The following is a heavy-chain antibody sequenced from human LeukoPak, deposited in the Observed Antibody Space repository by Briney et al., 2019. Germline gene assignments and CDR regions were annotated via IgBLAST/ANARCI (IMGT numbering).Heavy chain of an antibody. V-gene: IGHV4-59*08. J-gene: IGHJ5*02. CDR1: GGSISSYY. CDR3: ARAYSSSWYFNWFDP. D-gene: IGHD6-13*01. Sequence: SETLSLTCTVSGGSISSYYWSWIRQPPGKGLEWIGYIYYSGSTNYNPSLKSRVTISVDTSKNQFSLKLSSVTAADTAVYFCARAYSSSWYFNWFDPWGQGTLVTVSS. CDR2: IYYSGST.